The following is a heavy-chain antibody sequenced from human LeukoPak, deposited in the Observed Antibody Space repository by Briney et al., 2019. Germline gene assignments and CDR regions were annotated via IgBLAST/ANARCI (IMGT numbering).Heavy chain of an antibody. CDR2: MNPNSGNT. CDR1: GYTFTSYD. Sequence: ASVKVSCKASGYTFTSYDINWVRQATGQGLEWMGWMNPNSGNTGYAQKFQGRVTMTRNTSISTAYMELSSLRSEDTAVYYCARGAYIVVVPAARFDPWGQGTLVTVSS. V-gene: IGHV1-8*01. J-gene: IGHJ5*02. CDR3: ARGAYIVVVPAARFDP. D-gene: IGHD2-2*01.